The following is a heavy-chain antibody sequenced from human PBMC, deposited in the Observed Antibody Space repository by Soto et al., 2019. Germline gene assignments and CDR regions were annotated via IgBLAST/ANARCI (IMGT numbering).Heavy chain of an antibody. J-gene: IGHJ4*02. CDR3: ASAAVTGTAGLDF. Sequence: ASSKVPCKASGYTFSGFDMHWVRQATGQGLEWMGWINPNSGGTKSAEKFQGRVTMTRDTSISTAYMELSRLTSDDTAVYYCASAAVTGTAGLDFWGQGTQVTVSS. CDR2: INPNSGGT. CDR1: GYTFSGFD. V-gene: IGHV1-2*02. D-gene: IGHD6-19*01.